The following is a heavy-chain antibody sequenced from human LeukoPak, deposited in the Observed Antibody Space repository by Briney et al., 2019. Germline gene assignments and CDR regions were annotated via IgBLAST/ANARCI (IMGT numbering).Heavy chain of an antibody. CDR1: GFTFSSYG. V-gene: IGHV4-4*02. D-gene: IGHD3-10*01. J-gene: IGHJ4*02. CDR2: IYHSGST. Sequence: GSLRLSCAASGFTFSSYGMHWVRQAPGKGLEWIGEIYHSGSTNYNPSLKSRVTISVDKSKNQFSLKLSSVTAADTAVYYCARGSGLWFGVDYWGQGTLVTVSS. CDR3: ARGSGLWFGVDY.